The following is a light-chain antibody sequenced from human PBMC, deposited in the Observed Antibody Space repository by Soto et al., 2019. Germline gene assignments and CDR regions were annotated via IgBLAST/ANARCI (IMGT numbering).Light chain of an antibody. V-gene: IGKV3-20*01. CDR3: QHYGSSSSWT. CDR2: GAS. Sequence: EIVLTQSPGTLSLSPGERATLSCRASQSVGNNLAWYQQKPGQAPRLLVYGASSRATGIPDRFSGSGSGTVFTLTINRLEPEDFAVYYCQHYGSSSSWTFGQGTKVDIK. J-gene: IGKJ1*01. CDR1: QSVGNN.